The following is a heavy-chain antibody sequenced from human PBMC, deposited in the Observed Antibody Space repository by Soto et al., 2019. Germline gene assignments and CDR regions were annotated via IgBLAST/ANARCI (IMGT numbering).Heavy chain of an antibody. CDR3: AKRDFDSGSHIEN. V-gene: IGHV3-23*01. CDR2: ISNSGSNT. Sequence: GGSLRLSCAASGFTFSTYAMSWVRQAPGKGLEWVSVISNSGSNTYYGDSVKGRFTISRDNSKNTLVLQMNSLRAEDTAVYYCAKRDFDSGSHIENWGQGTLVTVSS. J-gene: IGHJ4*02. D-gene: IGHD3-10*01. CDR1: GFTFSTYA.